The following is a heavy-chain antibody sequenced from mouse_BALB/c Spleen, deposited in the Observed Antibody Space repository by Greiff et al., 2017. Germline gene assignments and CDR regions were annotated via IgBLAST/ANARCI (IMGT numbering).Heavy chain of an antibody. V-gene: IGHV1-5*01. CDR3: TRNYGSSRGIDY. CDR2: IYPGNSDT. Sequence: VQLQQSGTVLARPGASVKMSCKASGYTFTSYWMHWVKQRPGQGLEWIGAIYPGNSDTSYNQKFKGKAKLTAVTSTSTAYMELSSLTNEDSAVYYCTRNYGSSRGIDYWGQGTTLTVSS. J-gene: IGHJ2*01. D-gene: IGHD1-1*01. CDR1: GYTFTSYW.